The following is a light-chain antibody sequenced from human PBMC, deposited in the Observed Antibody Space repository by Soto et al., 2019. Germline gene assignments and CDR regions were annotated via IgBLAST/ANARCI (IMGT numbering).Light chain of an antibody. CDR1: DIGTKS. CDR3: QVWDSTSDHVV. V-gene: IGLV3-21*04. J-gene: IGLJ2*01. CDR2: YDA. Sequence: SYELTQPPSVSVAPGKTARITCGGNDIGTKSVHWYLQKPGQAPVLVIYYDADRPSGVPERFSGSNSENTATLTISRVEAGDEADYYCQVWDSTSDHVVFGGGTKVTVL.